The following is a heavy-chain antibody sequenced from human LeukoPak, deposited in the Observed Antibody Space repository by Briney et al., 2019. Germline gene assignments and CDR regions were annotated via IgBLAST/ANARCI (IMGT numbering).Heavy chain of an antibody. V-gene: IGHV4-30-4*08. CDR1: GGSISRGDYY. CDR3: ARGVVGYYMDV. CDR2: IYYSGST. J-gene: IGHJ6*03. Sequence: PSETVSLTCTVSGGSISRGDYYWSWIRKPPGKGLEWIGYIYYSGSTYYNPSLKRGVTISVDTSKNQFSLKLSSVPSADTAKYYCARGVVGYYMDVWGKGSTVSVSS.